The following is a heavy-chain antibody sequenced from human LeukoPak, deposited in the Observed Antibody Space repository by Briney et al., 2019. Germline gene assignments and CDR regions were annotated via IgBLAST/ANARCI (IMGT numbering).Heavy chain of an antibody. Sequence: SETLSLTCTVSGGSIRSGGYYWSWIRQHPGEGLQWIGYIYYSGSTYYNPSLKSRVTISIDTSTKQFSLQLSSVTAADAAVFYCARGESASHSFDYWGQGTLVTVSS. CDR3: ARGESASHSFDY. J-gene: IGHJ4*02. V-gene: IGHV4-31*03. CDR2: IYYSGST. CDR1: GGSIRSGGYY.